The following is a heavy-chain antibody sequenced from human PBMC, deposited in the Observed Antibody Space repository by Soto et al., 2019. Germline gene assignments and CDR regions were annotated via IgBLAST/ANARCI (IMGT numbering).Heavy chain of an antibody. J-gene: IGHJ6*03. CDR2: INPSGGST. V-gene: IGHV1-46*03. D-gene: IGHD2-2*01. CDR1: GYTFTIDY. Sequence: ASVKVYCKAAGYTFTIDYMHWVRQAPGQGLEWMGIINPSGGSTSYAQKFQGRVTMTRDTSTSTVYMELSSLRSEDTAVYYCARGVLRYCSSTSCPIYYYYYYMDVWGKGTTVTVSS. CDR3: ARGVLRYCSSTSCPIYYYYYYMDV.